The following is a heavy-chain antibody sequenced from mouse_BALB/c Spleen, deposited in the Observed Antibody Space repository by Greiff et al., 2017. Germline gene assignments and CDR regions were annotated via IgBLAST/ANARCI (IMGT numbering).Heavy chain of an antibody. Sequence: EVMLVESGPGLVKPSQSLSLTCTVTGYSITSDYAWNWIRQFPGNKLEWMGYISYSGSTSYNPSLKSRISITRDTSKNQFFLQLNSVTTEDTATYYCARNYYGSSYVGFDYWGQGTTLTVSS. CDR2: ISYSGST. CDR3: ARNYYGSSYVGFDY. V-gene: IGHV3-2*02. CDR1: GYSITSDYA. D-gene: IGHD1-1*01. J-gene: IGHJ2*01.